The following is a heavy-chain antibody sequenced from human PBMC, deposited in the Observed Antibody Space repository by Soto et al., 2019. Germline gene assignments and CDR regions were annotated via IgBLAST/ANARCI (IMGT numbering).Heavy chain of an antibody. Sequence: PGGSLRLSCAASGFTFGSYSMNWVRQAPGKGLEWVSSISSSSSYIYYADSVKGRFTISRDNAKNSLYLQMNSLRAEDTAVYYCARDGRHSSGPLGFDPWGQGTLVTVSS. J-gene: IGHJ5*02. V-gene: IGHV3-21*01. D-gene: IGHD6-19*01. CDR1: GFTFGSYS. CDR2: ISSSSSYI. CDR3: ARDGRHSSGPLGFDP.